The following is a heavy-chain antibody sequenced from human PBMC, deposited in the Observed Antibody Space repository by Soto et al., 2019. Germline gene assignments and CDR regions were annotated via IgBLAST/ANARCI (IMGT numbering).Heavy chain of an antibody. CDR3: ARDNNWADN. Sequence: QVQLVQSGAEVKKPGASVKVSCKASGYTFTTSAMHWVRQAPGQRLEWMGWINAATGNTKYSQKFQGRVTISRDTSATTAFMELSSLRSEDTAVYCCARDNNWADNWGQGTLVTVSS. J-gene: IGHJ5*02. V-gene: IGHV1-3*01. CDR2: INAATGNT. CDR1: GYTFTTSA.